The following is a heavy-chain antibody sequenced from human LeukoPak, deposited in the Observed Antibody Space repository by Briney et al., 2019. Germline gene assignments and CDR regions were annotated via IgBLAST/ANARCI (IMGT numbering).Heavy chain of an antibody. CDR1: GFTFSGFW. CDR2: INQDGTEK. V-gene: IGHV3-7*01. J-gene: IGHJ5*01. Sequence: PGGSLRLSCAASGFTFSGFWMNWVRQAPGKGLEWVANINQDGTEKYFVDSVKGRFTTSRDNAKRSVYLQMNSLRAEDTAVYYCAKEGAFPIITYDSWGQGPLVTVSS. D-gene: IGHD3-10*01. CDR3: AKEGAFPIITYDS.